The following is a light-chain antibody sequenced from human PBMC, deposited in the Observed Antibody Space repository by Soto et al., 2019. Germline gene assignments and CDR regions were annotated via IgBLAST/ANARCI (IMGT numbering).Light chain of an antibody. CDR3: AAWDNSLSGVL. CDR1: NSNIGSNT. Sequence: QSVLTQPPSASATPGQRVTISCSGSNSNIGSNTINWYQQLPGMAPKLLIYSTYHRPSGVPDRFSGSKSATSASLAISGLQSEDEADYYCAAWDNSLSGVLFGGGTKLTVL. V-gene: IGLV1-44*01. CDR2: STY. J-gene: IGLJ2*01.